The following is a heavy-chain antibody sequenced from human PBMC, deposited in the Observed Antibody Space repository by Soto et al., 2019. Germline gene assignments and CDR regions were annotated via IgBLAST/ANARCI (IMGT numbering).Heavy chain of an antibody. D-gene: IGHD3-9*01. CDR3: ARGLRLGY. CDR2: INHSGST. CDR1: GGSFSGYY. V-gene: IGHV4-34*01. J-gene: IGHJ4*02. Sequence: QVQLQQWGAGLLKPSETLSLTCAVYGGSFSGYYWSWIRQPPGKGLEWIAEINHSGSTNYNPSLKSRVTISVATSKNQSSLKLSSVTAADKAVYYCARGLRLGYWGQGTLVTVSS.